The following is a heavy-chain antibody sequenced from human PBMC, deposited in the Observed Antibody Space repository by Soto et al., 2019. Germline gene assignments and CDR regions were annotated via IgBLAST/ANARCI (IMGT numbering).Heavy chain of an antibody. V-gene: IGHV1-18*04. CDR1: GYTSADFG. CDR3: VRDQQYFRVYGNWFDS. J-gene: IGHJ5*01. CDR2: VSGNNGAS. D-gene: IGHD6-6*01. Sequence: ASVKVSCKASGYTSADFGISWVRQAPGQGLEWMGWVSGNNGASNPAPRVQGRITMTLDTSTGVSYMALRSLRSDDTAIYYCVRDQQYFRVYGNWFDSWGQGTLVTVSS.